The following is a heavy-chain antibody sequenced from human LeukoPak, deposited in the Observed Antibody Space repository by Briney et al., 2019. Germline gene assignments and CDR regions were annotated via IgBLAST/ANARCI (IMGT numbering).Heavy chain of an antibody. D-gene: IGHD4/OR15-4a*01. J-gene: IGHJ4*02. V-gene: IGHV4-59*12. CDR1: GGSISSYY. CDR2: IYYSGST. CDR3: ARRAGAYSHPYDY. Sequence: PSETLSLTCTVSGGSISSYYWSWIQQPPGKGLEWIGYIYYSGSTNYNPSLKSRVTISVDTSKNQFSLKLSSVTAADTAVYYCARRAGAYSHPYDYWGQGTLVTVSS.